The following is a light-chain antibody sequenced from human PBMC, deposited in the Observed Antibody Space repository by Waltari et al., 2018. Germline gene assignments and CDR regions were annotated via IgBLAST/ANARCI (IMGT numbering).Light chain of an antibody. CDR2: WAS. J-gene: IGKJ4*01. CDR3: QQYYRTPPHT. CDR1: QSVLYSSNNKNY. Sequence: DIVMTQSPDSLAVSLGERATIHCKSSQSVLYSSNNKNYLAWYQQKPGQPPKMLIFWASTRESGVPDRFSGSGSGTDFTLTISSLQAEDVAVYYCQQYYRTPPHTFGGGTKVEIK. V-gene: IGKV4-1*01.